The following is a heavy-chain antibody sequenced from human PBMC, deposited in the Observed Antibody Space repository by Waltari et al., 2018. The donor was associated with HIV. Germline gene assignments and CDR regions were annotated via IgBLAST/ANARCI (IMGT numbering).Heavy chain of an antibody. Sequence: EVQLVESGGGPVKPGESLRASCVTSGFIFNSYSMNWVRQAPGKGPEWVSSISSSGNFKHYADSVKGRFTISRDNAENSLYLQMNGLRAEDTAIYYCARDSRGSTWSLNWFDPWGQGTLVTVSS. CDR1: GFIFNSYS. D-gene: IGHD6-6*01. CDR2: ISSSGNFK. CDR3: ARDSRGSTWSLNWFDP. J-gene: IGHJ5*02. V-gene: IGHV3-21*02.